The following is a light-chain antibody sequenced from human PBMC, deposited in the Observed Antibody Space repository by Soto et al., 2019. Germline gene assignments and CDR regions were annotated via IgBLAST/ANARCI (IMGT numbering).Light chain of an antibody. Sequence: DIQMTQSPSTLSASVGDRVTITCRASQSISSWLAWYQQKPGKAPKLLIYDASSLESGVPSRCIGSGSGTEFTLTISSLQPDDVATYYCQQYNSYSPWTFGQGTKVEIK. V-gene: IGKV1-5*01. CDR3: QQYNSYSPWT. CDR1: QSISSW. CDR2: DAS. J-gene: IGKJ1*01.